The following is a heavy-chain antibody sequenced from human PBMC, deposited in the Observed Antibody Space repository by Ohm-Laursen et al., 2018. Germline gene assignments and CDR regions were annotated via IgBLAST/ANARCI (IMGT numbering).Heavy chain of an antibody. CDR1: GFTFSSYG. J-gene: IGHJ6*02. D-gene: IGHD4-17*01. V-gene: IGHV3-33*01. Sequence: SLRLSCAAAGFTFSSYGMHWVRQAPGKGLEWGAVIWYDGSNKYYADSVKGRFTISRDNSKNTLYLQMNSLRAEDTAVYYCALGGYYGAPDMDVWGQGTTVTVSS. CDR3: ALGGYYGAPDMDV. CDR2: IWYDGSNK.